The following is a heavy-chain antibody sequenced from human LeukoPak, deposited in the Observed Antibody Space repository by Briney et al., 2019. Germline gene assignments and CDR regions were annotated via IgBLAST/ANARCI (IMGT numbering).Heavy chain of an antibody. J-gene: IGHJ4*02. D-gene: IGHD3-10*01. CDR1: GGSISSGDYY. CDR2: IYYSGST. Sequence: SETLSLTCTVSGGSISSGDYYWSWIRQPPGKGLEWIGYIYYSGSTYYNPSLKSRVTISVDTSKNQFPLKLSSVTAADTAVYYCARGGYYYGSGSSIPFDYWGQGTLVTVSS. V-gene: IGHV4-30-4*08. CDR3: ARGGYYYGSGSSIPFDY.